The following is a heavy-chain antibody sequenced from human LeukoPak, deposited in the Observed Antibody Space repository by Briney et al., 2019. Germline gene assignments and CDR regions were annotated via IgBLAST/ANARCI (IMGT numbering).Heavy chain of an antibody. V-gene: IGHV3-23*01. CDR2: ISGSGGST. J-gene: IGHJ4*02. D-gene: IGHD6-19*01. CDR1: GFTFSSYA. CDR3: SKPASSGWTQFDY. Sequence: GGSLRLSCAASGFTFSSYAMSWVRQAPWKGLEWVSAISGSGGSTYYADSVKGRFTISRDNSKNTLYLQMNSLRAEDTAVYYCSKPASSGWTQFDYWGQGTLVTVSS.